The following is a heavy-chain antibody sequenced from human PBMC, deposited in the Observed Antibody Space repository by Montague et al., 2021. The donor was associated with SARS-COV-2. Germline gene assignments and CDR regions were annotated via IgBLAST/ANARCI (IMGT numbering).Heavy chain of an antibody. Sequence: SETLSLTCAVYGGSVSAYSWSWILQPPGKGLAWIADINHSGSTSYDPSLKSRVPISVDTSKNQFSLKLTSVPAADTGVYHCARGPRITMIGVVITDIWFDPGGQGTLVTVSA. CDR3: ARGPRITMIGVVITDIWFDP. V-gene: IGHV4-34*01. D-gene: IGHD3-22*01. CDR1: GGSVSAYS. CDR2: INHSGST. J-gene: IGHJ5*02.